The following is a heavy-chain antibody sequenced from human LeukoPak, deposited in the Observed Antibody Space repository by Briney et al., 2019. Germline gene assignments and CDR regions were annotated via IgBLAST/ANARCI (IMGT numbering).Heavy chain of an antibody. D-gene: IGHD1-7*01. CDR3: ARSQLELAPGDYYYYYMDV. CDR2: IKQDGSEK. Sequence: GGSLRLSCAASGFTFSSYWMSWVRQAPGKGLEWVANIKQDGSEKHYVDSAKGRFTISRDNAKNTLYLQMNSLRAEDTAVYYCARSQLELAPGDYYYYYMDVWGKGTTVTVSS. J-gene: IGHJ6*03. CDR1: GFTFSSYW. V-gene: IGHV3-7*01.